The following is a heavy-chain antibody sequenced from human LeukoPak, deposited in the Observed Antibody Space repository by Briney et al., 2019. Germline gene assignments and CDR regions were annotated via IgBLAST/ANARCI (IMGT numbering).Heavy chain of an antibody. CDR1: GGSFSSGGFC. CDR2: IYYSGGT. D-gene: IGHD3-10*01. CDR3: ARAHGAGYYMDV. J-gene: IGHJ6*03. Sequence: SQTLSLTCTVSGGSFSSGGFCWSWIRQHPGKGLEGIGYIYYSGGTYYNPSLKSRVTISVDTSKSQFSLELGSVTAADTAVYYCARAHGAGYYMDVWGKGTTVTVSS. V-gene: IGHV4-31*03.